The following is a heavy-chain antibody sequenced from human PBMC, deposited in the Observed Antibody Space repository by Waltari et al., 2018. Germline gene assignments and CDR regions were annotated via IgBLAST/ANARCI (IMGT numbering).Heavy chain of an antibody. Sequence: QVQLQESGPGLVKPSQTLSRPGTVCGGSLSSGRYYWSWICQHPGKGLEWIGYMYYSGSTYYNPSLKSRFTISVDTSKNQFSLKLSSVTAADTAVYYCARGSSHRVRWGQGTLVTVSS. CDR3: ARGSSHRVR. J-gene: IGHJ4*02. V-gene: IGHV4-31*03. CDR2: MYYSGST. CDR1: GGSLSSGRYY.